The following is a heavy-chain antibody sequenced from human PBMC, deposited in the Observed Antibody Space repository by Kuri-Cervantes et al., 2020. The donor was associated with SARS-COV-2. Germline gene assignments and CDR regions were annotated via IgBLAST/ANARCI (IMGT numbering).Heavy chain of an antibody. CDR1: GFTFDDYG. D-gene: IGHD1-1*01. CDR3: ARLEV. V-gene: IGHV4-34*01. CDR2: INHSGST. Sequence: ESLKISCAASGFTFDDYGMSWVRQAPGKGLEWIGEINHSGSTNYNPSLKSRVTISVDTSKNQFSLKLSSVTAADTAVYYCARLEVWGPGTLVTVSS. J-gene: IGHJ4*02.